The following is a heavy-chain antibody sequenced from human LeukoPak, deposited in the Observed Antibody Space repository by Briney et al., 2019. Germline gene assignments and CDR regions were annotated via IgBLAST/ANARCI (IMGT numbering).Heavy chain of an antibody. CDR1: GFTFSSHS. V-gene: IGHV3-21*04. CDR2: FGTRSSSI. CDR3: ARGQGTYYYYYGMDV. Sequence: GGSLRLSCAASGFTFSSHSMNWVRQAPGKGLEWVSSFGTRSSSIYYADSVKGRFTISRDNSKNTLYLQMNSLRAEDTAVYYCARGQGTYYYYYGMDVWGQGTTVTVSS. D-gene: IGHD2-21*01. J-gene: IGHJ6*02.